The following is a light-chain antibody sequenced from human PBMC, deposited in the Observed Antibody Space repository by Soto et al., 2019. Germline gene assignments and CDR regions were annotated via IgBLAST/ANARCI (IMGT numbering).Light chain of an antibody. Sequence: QSVLTQPPSASGTPGQRVTISCSGSSSNIGSNTVNWYQQLPGTAPKLLIYSNNQRPSGVPDRFSGSKSGTSASLAISGLQSEDEADYNCAAWDDILNGYFFGPGPKFTVL. CDR3: AAWDDILNGYF. CDR1: SSNIGSNT. J-gene: IGLJ1*01. CDR2: SNN. V-gene: IGLV1-44*01.